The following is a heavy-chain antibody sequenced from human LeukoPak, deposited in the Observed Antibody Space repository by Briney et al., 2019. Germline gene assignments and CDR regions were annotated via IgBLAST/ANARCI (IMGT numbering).Heavy chain of an antibody. J-gene: IGHJ4*02. CDR3: ARRAVALDY. CDR1: GFTFDDYA. CDR2: ISWNSGSI. Sequence: GGSLRLSCAASGFTFDDYAMHWVRQAPGKGLEWVSGISWNSGSIGYADSVKGRFTISRDNAKNSQYLQMNSLRAEDTALYYCARRAVALDYWGQGTLVTVSS. V-gene: IGHV3-9*01. D-gene: IGHD6-19*01.